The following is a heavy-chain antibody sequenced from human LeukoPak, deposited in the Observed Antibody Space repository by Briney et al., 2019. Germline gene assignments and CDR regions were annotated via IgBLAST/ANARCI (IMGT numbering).Heavy chain of an antibody. CDR1: GGSFSGYY. CDR2: INHSGST. CDR3: ARLFFFDY. V-gene: IGHV4-34*01. J-gene: IGHJ4*02. Sequence: TSETPSLTCAVYGGSFSGYYWSWIRQPPGKGLEWIGEINHSGSTNYNPSLKSRVTISVDTSKNQFSLKLSSVTAADTAVYYCARLFFFDYWGQGTLVTVSS.